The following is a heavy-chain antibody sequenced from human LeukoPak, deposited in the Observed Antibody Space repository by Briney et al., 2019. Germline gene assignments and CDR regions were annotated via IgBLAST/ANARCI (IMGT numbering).Heavy chain of an antibody. V-gene: IGHV3-23*01. D-gene: IGHD3-22*01. J-gene: IGHJ4*02. Sequence: GGSLRLSCAASGFTFSSYAMSWVRQAPGRGLEWVSAISGSGGSTYYADSVKGRFTISRDNAKNSLYLQMNSLRAEDTAVYYCARVRGGYGLDYWGQGTLVTVSS. CDR1: GFTFSSYA. CDR3: ARVRGGYGLDY. CDR2: ISGSGGST.